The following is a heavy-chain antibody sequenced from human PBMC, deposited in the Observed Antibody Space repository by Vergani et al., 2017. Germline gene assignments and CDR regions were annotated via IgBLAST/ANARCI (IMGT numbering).Heavy chain of an antibody. CDR3: ARDHSYSNYDRYWFDP. J-gene: IGHJ5*02. V-gene: IGHV1-2*02. CDR1: GYTFTGYY. CDR2: INPNSGGT. D-gene: IGHD4-11*01. Sequence: QVQLVQSGAEVKKPGASVKVSCKASGYTFTGYYMHWVRQAPGQGLEWMGWINPNSGGTNYAQKFQGRVTMTRDTSISTAYMELSRLRSDDTAVYYCARDHSYSNYDRYWFDPWGQGTLVTVS.